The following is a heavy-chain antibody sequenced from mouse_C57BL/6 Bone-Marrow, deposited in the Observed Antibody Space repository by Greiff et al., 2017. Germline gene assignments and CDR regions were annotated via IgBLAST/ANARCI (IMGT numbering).Heavy chain of an antibody. V-gene: IGHV3-6*01. J-gene: IGHJ3*01. CDR1: GYSITSGYY. Sequence: EVQLQESGPGLVKPSQSLSLTCSVTGYSITSGYYWNWIRQFPGNKLEWMGYISYDGSNNYNPSLKNRISITRDTSTNQFFLKLNSVTTEDTATYYGARELFAYWGQGTLVTVSA. CDR2: ISYDGSN. CDR3: ARELFAY.